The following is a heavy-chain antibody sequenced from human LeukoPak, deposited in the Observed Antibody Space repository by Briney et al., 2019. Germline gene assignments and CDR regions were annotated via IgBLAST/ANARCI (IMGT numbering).Heavy chain of an antibody. D-gene: IGHD3-10*01. CDR2: ISSSGSTI. V-gene: IGHV3-48*03. J-gene: IGHJ1*01. Sequence: GGSLRLSCAASGFTFSSYEMNWVRQAPGKGLEWVSYISSSGSTIYYADSVKGRFTISRDNAKNSLYLQMNSLRAEDTAVYYCAKVYGSGSYGVYFQHWGQGTLVTVSS. CDR1: GFTFSSYE. CDR3: AKVYGSGSYGVYFQH.